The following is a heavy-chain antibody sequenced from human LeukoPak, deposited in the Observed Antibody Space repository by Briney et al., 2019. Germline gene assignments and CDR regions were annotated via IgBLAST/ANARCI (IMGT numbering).Heavy chain of an antibody. J-gene: IGHJ6*04. CDR1: GYTFTDYY. CDR2: INPNSGGT. V-gene: IGHV1-2*04. D-gene: IGHD2-15*01. Sequence: ASVKVSCKASGYTFTDYYIHWVRQAPGQGLEWMGWINPNSGGTNYAQKFQGWVTMTRDTSISTAYMELSRPRSDDTAVYYCARAGIAATLNRDYYYGMDVWGKGTTVTVSS. CDR3: ARAGIAATLNRDYYYGMDV.